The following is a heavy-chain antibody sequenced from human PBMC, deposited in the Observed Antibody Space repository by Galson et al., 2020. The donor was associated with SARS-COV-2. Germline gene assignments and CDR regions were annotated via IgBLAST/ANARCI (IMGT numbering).Heavy chain of an antibody. D-gene: IGHD3-10*01. CDR2: ISYDGSNK. CDR3: AKDPTRLLGFGERGGDY. V-gene: IGHV3-30*18. Sequence: GGSLRLSCAASGFTFSSYGMHWVRQAPGKGLEWVAVISYDGSNKYYADSVKGRFTISRDNSKNTLYLQMNSLRAEDTAVYYCAKDPTRLLGFGERGGDYWGQGTLVTVSS. J-gene: IGHJ4*02. CDR1: GFTFSSYG.